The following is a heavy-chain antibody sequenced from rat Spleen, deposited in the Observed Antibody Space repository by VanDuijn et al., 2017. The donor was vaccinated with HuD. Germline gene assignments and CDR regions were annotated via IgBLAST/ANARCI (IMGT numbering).Heavy chain of an antibody. CDR1: GYSITSIYR. CDR2: INSAGST. CDR3: AKTTVAYYYSMDA. V-gene: IGHV3-3*01. D-gene: IGHD1-3*01. Sequence: EVQLQESGPGLVKPSQSLSPTCSVPGYSITSIYRWNWIRKFPGNKLEWMGYINSAGSTNYNPSLKSRISITRDTSRNQFFLQVNSVTTEDTATYYCAKTTVAYYYSMDAWGQGASVTVSS. J-gene: IGHJ4*01.